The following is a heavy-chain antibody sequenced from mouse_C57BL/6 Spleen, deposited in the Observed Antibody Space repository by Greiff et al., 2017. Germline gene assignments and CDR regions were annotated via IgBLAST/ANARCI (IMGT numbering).Heavy chain of an antibody. D-gene: IGHD2-4*01. Sequence: VHVKQSGPVLVKPGASVKMSCKASGYTFTDYYMNWVKQSHGKSLEWIGVINPYNGGTSYNQKFKGKATLTVDKSSSTAYMELNSLTSEDSAVYYCARRGDYGFDYWGQGTTLTVSS. J-gene: IGHJ2*01. CDR1: GYTFTDYY. CDR2: INPYNGGT. CDR3: ARRGDYGFDY. V-gene: IGHV1-19*01.